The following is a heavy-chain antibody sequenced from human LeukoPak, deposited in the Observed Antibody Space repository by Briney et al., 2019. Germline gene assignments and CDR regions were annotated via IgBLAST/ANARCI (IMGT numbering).Heavy chain of an antibody. CDR3: AKDFLLVSSTSDMDGDAFDI. D-gene: IGHD2-2*01. J-gene: IGHJ3*02. CDR2: ISSSSSYI. V-gene: IGHV3-21*01. Sequence: PGGSLRLSCAASGFTFSSYSMNWVRQAPGKGLEWVSSISSSSSYIYYADSVKGRFTISRDNSKNTLYLQMNSLRAEDTAVYYCAKDFLLVSSTSDMDGDAFDIWGQGTMVTVSS. CDR1: GFTFSSYS.